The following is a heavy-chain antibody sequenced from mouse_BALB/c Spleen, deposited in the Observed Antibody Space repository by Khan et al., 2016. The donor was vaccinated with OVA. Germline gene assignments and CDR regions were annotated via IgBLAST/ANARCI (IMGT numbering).Heavy chain of an antibody. CDR2: ISYSGSP. V-gene: IGHV3-2*02. CDR1: GYSITSDYA. CDR3: ARDGSRYNYAMDY. D-gene: IGHD2-3*01. Sequence: EVKLLESGPGLVKPSQSLSLTCTVTGYSITSDYAWNWIRQFPGNKLEWMGYISYSGSPNYNPALKSRISFTRDTSKNPFFLQLNSVTNEDTATYNCARDGSRYNYAMDYWGQGTSGNVSS. J-gene: IGHJ4*01.